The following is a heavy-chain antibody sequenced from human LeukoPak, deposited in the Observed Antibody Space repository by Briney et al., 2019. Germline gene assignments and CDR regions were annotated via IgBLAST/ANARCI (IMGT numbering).Heavy chain of an antibody. CDR3: AKYLYSMVRGVPTH. V-gene: IGHV3-23*01. Sequence: GGSLRLSCAASGFTFSCYAMSWVRQAPGKGLEWVSAISSSGGSTYYADSVKGRFTISRDNSKNTLYLQMNSLRAEDTAVYYCAKYLYSMVRGVPTHWGQGTLVTVSS. D-gene: IGHD3-10*01. CDR2: ISSSGGST. J-gene: IGHJ4*02. CDR1: GFTFSCYA.